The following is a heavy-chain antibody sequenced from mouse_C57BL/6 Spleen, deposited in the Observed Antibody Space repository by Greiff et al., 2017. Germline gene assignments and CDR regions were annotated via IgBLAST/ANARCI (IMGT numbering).Heavy chain of an antibody. J-gene: IGHJ3*01. CDR3: ARPRRIYDGTEGFAY. V-gene: IGHV1-42*01. Sequence: EVQLKESGPELVKPGASVKISCKASGYSFTGYYMNWVKQSPEKSLEWIGEINPSTGGTTYNQKFKAKATLTVDKSSSTAYMQLKSLTSEDAAVYYGARPRRIYDGTEGFAYWGQGTLVTVSA. CDR1: GYSFTGYY. CDR2: INPSTGGT. D-gene: IGHD2-3*01.